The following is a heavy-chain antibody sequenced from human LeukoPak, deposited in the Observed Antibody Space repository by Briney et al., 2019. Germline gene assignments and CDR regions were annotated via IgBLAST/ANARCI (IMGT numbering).Heavy chain of an antibody. D-gene: IGHD1-7*01. CDR2: IRSDGSNK. Sequence: PWGSLTLSCAASGFTFNTYAMHWIRQAPGRGLEWVAFIRSDGSNKNHADSVKGRFTISRDNSKNTLYLQMNSLRVEDTGVYYCATLSLNWNYNHYFDFWGQGTLVTISS. CDR3: ATLSLNWNYNHYFDF. V-gene: IGHV3-30*02. J-gene: IGHJ4*02. CDR1: GFTFNTYA.